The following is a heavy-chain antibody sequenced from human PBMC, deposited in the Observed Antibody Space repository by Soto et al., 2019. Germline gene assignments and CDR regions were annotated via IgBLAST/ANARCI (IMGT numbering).Heavy chain of an antibody. CDR1: GFTFSPYG. D-gene: IGHD3-3*01. V-gene: IGHV3-30*18. CDR3: AKRSGYYFDS. CDR2: ISYDETNK. J-gene: IGHJ4*02. Sequence: QVQLVESGGGWVQLGRSLRPSCAALGFTFSPYGRHGVRQAPGKGLEWVAVISYDETNKNYADPVKGRFTISRDNSKNTLYLEMSSLRAEDTSIYYCAKRSGYYFDSWGQGTLVTVSS.